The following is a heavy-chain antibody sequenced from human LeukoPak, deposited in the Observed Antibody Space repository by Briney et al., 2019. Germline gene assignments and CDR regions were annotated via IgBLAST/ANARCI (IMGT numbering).Heavy chain of an antibody. CDR2: IKQDGSEK. CDR3: ARDCSSTNCYGNY. Sequence: GGSLRLSCAASGFTFSSYWMSWVRQAPGKGLEWVANIKQDGSEKYYVDSVKGRFTISRDNAKNSLYLQMNSLRAEDTAVYYCARDCSSTNCYGNYWGQGTLVTVSS. CDR1: GFTFSSYW. V-gene: IGHV3-7*01. D-gene: IGHD2-2*01. J-gene: IGHJ4*02.